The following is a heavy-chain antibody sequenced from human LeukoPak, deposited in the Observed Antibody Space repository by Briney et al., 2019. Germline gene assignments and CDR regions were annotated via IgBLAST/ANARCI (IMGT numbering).Heavy chain of an antibody. J-gene: IGHJ4*02. D-gene: IGHD2-21*02. V-gene: IGHV4-59*08. CDR2: INYSGTT. CDR1: GASFTSNY. Sequence: SETLSLTCTVSGASFTSNYWSWLRQPPGKGLEGIGYINYSGTTTYAPSLERRVTMSVDMSKTQFSLRLNSVTATDTAVYYCARLDCGGDCYVDYWGQGTLVTVSS. CDR3: ARLDCGGDCYVDY.